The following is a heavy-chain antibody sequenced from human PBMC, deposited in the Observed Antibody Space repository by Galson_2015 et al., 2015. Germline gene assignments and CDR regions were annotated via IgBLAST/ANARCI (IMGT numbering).Heavy chain of an antibody. J-gene: IGHJ6*02. Sequence: SLRLSCAASGFTFNSYAMNWVRQAPGKGLKWVSGNSGSGGSTYYADSVKGRFTISRDISKNTLYLQMNSLRAEDTAVYYCAKDRGYSGYGYSGMEVWGQGTTVTVPS. V-gene: IGHV3-23*01. CDR2: NSGSGGST. CDR3: AKDRGYSGYGYSGMEV. CDR1: GFTFNSYA. D-gene: IGHD5-12*01.